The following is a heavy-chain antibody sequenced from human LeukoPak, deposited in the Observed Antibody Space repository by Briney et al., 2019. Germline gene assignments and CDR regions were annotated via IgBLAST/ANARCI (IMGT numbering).Heavy chain of an antibody. CDR1: GGTFSSYA. Sequence: VKVSCKASGGTFSSYAISWVRPAPGQGLEWMGGIIPIFGTANYAQKFQGRVTMTADESTSTAYMELRSLRSEDTAVYYCARDSGRDSSGYSNFDYWGQGTLVTVSS. CDR3: ARDSGRDSSGYSNFDY. CDR2: IIPIFGTA. V-gene: IGHV1-69*01. J-gene: IGHJ4*02. D-gene: IGHD3-22*01.